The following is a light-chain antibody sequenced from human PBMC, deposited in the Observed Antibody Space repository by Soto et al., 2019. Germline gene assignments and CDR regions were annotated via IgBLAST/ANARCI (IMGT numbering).Light chain of an antibody. V-gene: IGKV3-20*01. CDR3: QRYGDAGT. CDR2: DAS. CDR1: QSVSSSY. Sequence: EIVLTQSPGTLSLSPGERATLSCRASQSVSSSYLDWYQQKPGQAPRLLIYDASGRATGIPDRFSGSGSGTDFTLTISRLEPEDFAVYYCQRYGDAGTFGQGTKVEIK. J-gene: IGKJ1*01.